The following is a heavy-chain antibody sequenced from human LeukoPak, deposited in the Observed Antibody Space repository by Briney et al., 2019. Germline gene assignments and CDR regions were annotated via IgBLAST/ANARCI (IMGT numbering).Heavy chain of an antibody. V-gene: IGHV3-21*01. J-gene: IGHJ5*02. CDR2: ISSSSSYI. CDR1: GFTFSSYS. D-gene: IGHD3-3*01. CDR3: VGFGVVIPNWFDP. Sequence: GGSLRLSCAASGFTFSSYSMNWVRQAPGKGLEWVSSISSSSSYIYYADSVKGRFTISRDNAKNSLYLQMNSLRAEDTAVYYCVGFGVVIPNWFDPWGQGTPVTVSS.